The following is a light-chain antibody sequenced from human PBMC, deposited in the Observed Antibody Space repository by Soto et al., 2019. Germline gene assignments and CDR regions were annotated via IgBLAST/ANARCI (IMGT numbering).Light chain of an antibody. CDR3: ASWDDRLKGYV. CDR1: RSNIGSNS. Sequence: QSVLTQPPSVSGTPGQKVIISCPGSRSNIGSNSVNWYQQLPGTAPKLLIYINDQRPSGVPDRFSGSTSGTSVSLAISGLQSEDEADYYCASWDDRLKGYVFGTGTKVTVL. CDR2: IND. J-gene: IGLJ1*01. V-gene: IGLV1-44*01.